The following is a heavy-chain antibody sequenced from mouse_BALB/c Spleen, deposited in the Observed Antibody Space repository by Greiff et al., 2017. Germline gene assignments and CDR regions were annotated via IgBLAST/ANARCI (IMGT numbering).Heavy chain of an antibody. D-gene: IGHD1-1*01. V-gene: IGHV1S29*02. CDR2: IYPYNGGT. CDR1: GYTFTDYN. J-gene: IGHJ4*01. Sequence: EVQLQESGPELVKPGASVKISCKASGYTFTDYNMHWVKQSHGKSLEWIGYIYPYNGGTGYNQKFKSKATLTVDNSSSTAYMELRSLTSEDSAVYYCAREDYYYGSSYYYAMDYWGQGTSVTVSS. CDR3: AREDYYYGSSYYYAMDY.